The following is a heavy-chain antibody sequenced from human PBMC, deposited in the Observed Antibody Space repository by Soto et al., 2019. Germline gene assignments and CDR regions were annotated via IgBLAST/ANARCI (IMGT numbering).Heavy chain of an antibody. Sequence: GGSLRLSCAASGFTFRSYAMHWVRQTPGKGLEWVSGVSGSGTNSYFAESVKGRFTVSRDNSKNTFYLEMTGLRGDDTAVYYCAKGRSSAPDYFFEYWGQGSLVTVSS. V-gene: IGHV3-23*01. D-gene: IGHD3-10*01. CDR2: VSGSGTNS. CDR1: GFTFRSYA. CDR3: AKGRSSAPDYFFEY. J-gene: IGHJ4*02.